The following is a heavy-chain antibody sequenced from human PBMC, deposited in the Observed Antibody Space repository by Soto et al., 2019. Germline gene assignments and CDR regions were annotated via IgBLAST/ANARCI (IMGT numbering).Heavy chain of an antibody. CDR2: IDNDGITT. D-gene: IGHD7-27*01. Sequence: PGXSPGLACEASGFTFSISWIHWVVQAPEQRLKWVSQIDNDGITTTYADSVTGRFTISRDNATNTLYLQMNSLRAEDTAVYYCARRGGLLTGDSFDPWGQGTLVTVSS. CDR1: GFTFSISW. V-gene: IGHV3-74*03. J-gene: IGHJ5*02. CDR3: ARRGGLLTGDSFDP.